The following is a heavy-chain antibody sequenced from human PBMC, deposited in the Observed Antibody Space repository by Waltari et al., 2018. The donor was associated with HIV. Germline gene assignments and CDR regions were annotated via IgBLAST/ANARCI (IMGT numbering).Heavy chain of an antibody. CDR2: IKQDGSEK. D-gene: IGHD3-3*01. Sequence: EVQLVESVGGLVQPGGSLRLSCAASGFTFSTYWMTWVRQAPGKGLEWLANIKQDGSEKYYADSVKGRFTVSRDNNKKSLYLQMSSLRAEDTAVYYCARDLKDYDFWSPVDVWGQGTTVTVSS. CDR3: ARDLKDYDFWSPVDV. J-gene: IGHJ6*02. CDR1: GFTFSTYW. V-gene: IGHV3-7*01.